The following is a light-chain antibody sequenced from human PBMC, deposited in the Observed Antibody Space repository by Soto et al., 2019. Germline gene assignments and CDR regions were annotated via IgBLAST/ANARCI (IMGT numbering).Light chain of an antibody. J-gene: IGKJ2*01. CDR1: QSVSSSY. CDR2: GAS. V-gene: IGKV3-20*01. CDR3: QQYGSSPVT. Sequence: EIVLTQSPGTLSLSPGERATLSCRASQSVSSSYLAWYQQKPGQAPRILIYGASSRATGIPDRFSGSGSGTDFTLTISRLEPEDFAVYYFQQYGSSPVTFGQGTKLEIK.